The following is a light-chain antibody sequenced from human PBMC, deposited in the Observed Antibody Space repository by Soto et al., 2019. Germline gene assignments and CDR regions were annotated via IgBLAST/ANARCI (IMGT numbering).Light chain of an antibody. J-gene: IGKJ1*01. Sequence: DLEMTQSPSTLSASVGDRVTITCRASQTIRNWLAWYQQRPGKAPKVLIYDASTLESGVPARFSGSGSETEFTLTISSLQPEDSATYYCQHDNSDPWTFGQGTKVEIK. CDR1: QTIRNW. V-gene: IGKV1-5*01. CDR2: DAS. CDR3: QHDNSDPWT.